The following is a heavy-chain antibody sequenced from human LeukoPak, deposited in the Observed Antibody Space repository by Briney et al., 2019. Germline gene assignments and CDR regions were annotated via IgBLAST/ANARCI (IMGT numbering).Heavy chain of an antibody. V-gene: IGHV4-59*12. CDR2: IYYSGST. CDR3: ARASVITMVRGVIRNPDAFDI. D-gene: IGHD3-10*01. Sequence: SETLSPTCTVSGGSISSYYWSWVRQPPGKGLEWIGYIYYSGSTNYNPSLKSRVTISVDTSKNQFSLKLSSVTAADTAVYYCARASVITMVRGVIRNPDAFDIWGQGTMVTVSS. CDR1: GGSISSYY. J-gene: IGHJ3*02.